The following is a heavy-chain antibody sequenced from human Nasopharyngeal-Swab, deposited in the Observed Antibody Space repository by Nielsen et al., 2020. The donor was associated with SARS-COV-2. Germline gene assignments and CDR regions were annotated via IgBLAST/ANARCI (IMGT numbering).Heavy chain of an antibody. Sequence: ESLKISCAASGFTFSSYSMNWVRQAAGKGLEWVSYISSSSSTIYYADSVKGRFTISRDNAKNSLYLQMNSLRAEDTAVYYCARGYPFDYWGQGTLVTVSS. CDR2: ISSSSSTI. CDR1: GFTFSSYS. D-gene: IGHD5-12*01. J-gene: IGHJ4*02. V-gene: IGHV3-48*01. CDR3: ARGYPFDY.